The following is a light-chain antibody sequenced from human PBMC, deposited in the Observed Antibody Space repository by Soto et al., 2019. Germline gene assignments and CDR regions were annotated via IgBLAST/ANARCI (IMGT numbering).Light chain of an antibody. CDR2: GAS. J-gene: IGKJ4*01. CDR1: QSVRRD. CDR3: QQYNNWPLT. Sequence: EIVMTQSPATLSVSPGERATLSCRASQSVRRDLAWYQQRPGEAPRLLIYGASTRASGIPARFSGSGSGTEFTLTISSLQSEDFAVYYYQQYNNWPLTFGGGTKVDIK. V-gene: IGKV3-15*01.